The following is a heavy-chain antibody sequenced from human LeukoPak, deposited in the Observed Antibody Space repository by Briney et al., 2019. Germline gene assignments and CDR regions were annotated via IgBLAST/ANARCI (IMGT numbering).Heavy chain of an antibody. D-gene: IGHD3-16*01. V-gene: IGHV3-23*01. CDR2: ISPGGDGT. Sequence: GGSLRLSCAASGFTFSRFYMNWVRQAPGKGLEWVSAISPGGDGTYYADSVKGRFTISRDNSKSTLYLQINGLRAEDTAVYYCAPPLGRGTGSTETVWGQGTTLTVSS. J-gene: IGHJ6*02. CDR3: APPLGRGTGSTETV. CDR1: GFTFSRFY.